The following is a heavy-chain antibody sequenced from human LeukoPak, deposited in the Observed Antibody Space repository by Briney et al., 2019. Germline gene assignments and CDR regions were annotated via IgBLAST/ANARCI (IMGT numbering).Heavy chain of an antibody. Sequence: GGSLRLSCAASGFTFSSYSMNWVRQAPGKGLEWVSYISSSSSYIYYADSVKGRFTISRDNAKNSPYLQMNSLRAEDTAVYYCARVSGGWSVYYFDYWGQGTLVTVSS. J-gene: IGHJ4*02. D-gene: IGHD6-19*01. V-gene: IGHV3-21*05. CDR1: GFTFSSYS. CDR3: ARVSGGWSVYYFDY. CDR2: ISSSSSYI.